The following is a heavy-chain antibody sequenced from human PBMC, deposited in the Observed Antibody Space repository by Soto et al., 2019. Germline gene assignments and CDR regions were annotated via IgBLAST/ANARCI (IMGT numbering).Heavy chain of an antibody. Sequence: QVQLVESGGGVVQPGRSLRLSCAASGFTFSSYAMHWVRQAPGKGLEWVAVISYDGSNKYYADSVKGRFTIPRDNSKNSLYLQMNSLRSEDTAVYYCAREAPVDRVGTYFDYWGQGTLVTVSS. CDR2: ISYDGSNK. V-gene: IGHV3-30-3*01. J-gene: IGHJ4*02. CDR1: GFTFSSYA. D-gene: IGHD3-16*01. CDR3: AREAPVDRVGTYFDY.